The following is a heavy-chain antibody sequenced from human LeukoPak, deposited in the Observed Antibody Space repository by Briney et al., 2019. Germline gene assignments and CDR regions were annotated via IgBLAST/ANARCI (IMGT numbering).Heavy chain of an antibody. V-gene: IGHV1-2*02. Sequence: GASVKVSFKASGYTFTDYSIHWVRQAPGQGLEWMGWIKPRSGATSYAQKFQGRVTLTRDTSISIGSMELTRLTSDDTAVYYCARDSGPRGKGYWGQGNLVTVSS. D-gene: IGHD6-19*01. CDR3: ARDSGPRGKGY. J-gene: IGHJ4*02. CDR1: GYTFTDYS. CDR2: IKPRSGAT.